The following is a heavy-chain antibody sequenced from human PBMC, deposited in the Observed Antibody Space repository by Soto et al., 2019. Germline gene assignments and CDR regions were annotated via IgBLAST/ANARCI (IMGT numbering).Heavy chain of an antibody. V-gene: IGHV1-24*01. CDR3: ATGYGSGSQNSLDAFDI. D-gene: IGHD3-10*01. CDR2: FDPEDGET. CDR1: GYTLTELS. J-gene: IGHJ3*02. Sequence: ASVKVSCKVSGYTLTELSMHWVRQAPGKGLEWMGGFDPEDGETIYAQKFQGRVTMTEDTSTDTAYMELSSLRSEDTAVYYCATGYGSGSQNSLDAFDIWGQGTMVTVSS.